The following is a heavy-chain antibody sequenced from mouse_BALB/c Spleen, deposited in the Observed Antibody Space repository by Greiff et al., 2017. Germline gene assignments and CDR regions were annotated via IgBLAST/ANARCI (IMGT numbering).Heavy chain of an antibody. Sequence: QVQLQQSGAELVRPGTSVKVSCKASGYAFTNYLIEWVKQRPGQGLEWIGVINPGSGGTNYNEKFKGKATLTADKSSSTAYMQLSSLTSDDSAVYFCARWGRGAYWGQGTLVTVSA. J-gene: IGHJ3*01. V-gene: IGHV1-54*01. CDR1: GYAFTNYL. CDR2: INPGSGGT. D-gene: IGHD3-3*01. CDR3: ARWGRGAY.